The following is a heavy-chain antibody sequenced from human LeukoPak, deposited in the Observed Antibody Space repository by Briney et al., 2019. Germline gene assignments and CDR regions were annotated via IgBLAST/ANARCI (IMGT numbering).Heavy chain of an antibody. CDR1: GFTFSSYS. J-gene: IGHJ4*02. CDR3: ARERFGELGGDY. CDR2: ISSSSSYI. V-gene: IGHV3-21*01. Sequence: GGSLRLSCAASGFTFSSYSMNWVRQAPGKGLEWVSSISSSSSYIYYADSVKGRFTISRDNAKNSLYLQMNSLRAEDTAVYYCARERFGELGGDYWGQGTLVTVSP. D-gene: IGHD3-10*01.